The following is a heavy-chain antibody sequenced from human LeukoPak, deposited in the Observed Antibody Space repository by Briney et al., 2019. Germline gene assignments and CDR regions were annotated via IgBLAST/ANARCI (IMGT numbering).Heavy chain of an antibody. Sequence: SETLSLTCTVSGGSISSYYWSWIRQPPGKGLEWIGYIYYSGSTNYNPSLKSRVTISVDTPKNQFSLKLSSVTAADTAVYYCARLDYGYYDSSGYYYWGQGTLVTVSS. D-gene: IGHD3-22*01. V-gene: IGHV4-59*12. J-gene: IGHJ4*02. CDR1: GGSISSYY. CDR3: ARLDYGYYDSSGYYY. CDR2: IYYSGST.